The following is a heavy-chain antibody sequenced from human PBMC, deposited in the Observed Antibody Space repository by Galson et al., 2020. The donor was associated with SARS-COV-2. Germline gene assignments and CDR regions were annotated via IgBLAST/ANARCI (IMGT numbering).Heavy chain of an antibody. D-gene: IGHD6-13*01. V-gene: IGHV1-24*01. CDR2: FDPEDGET. Sequence: ASVKVSCKVSGYTLTELSMHWVRQAPGKGLEWMGGFDPEDGETIYAQKFQGRVTMTEDTSTDTAYMELSSLRSEDTAVYYCATAAAAGRPGWVDPWGQGTLVTVSS. J-gene: IGHJ5*02. CDR3: ATAAAAGRPGWVDP. CDR1: GYTLTELS.